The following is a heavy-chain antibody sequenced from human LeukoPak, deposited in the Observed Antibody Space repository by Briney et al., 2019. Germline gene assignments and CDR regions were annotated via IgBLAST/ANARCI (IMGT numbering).Heavy chain of an antibody. D-gene: IGHD3-22*01. CDR1: GFTFTNAW. J-gene: IGHJ4*02. V-gene: IGHV3-15*01. Sequence: GGSLRLSCAASGFTFTNAWMSWVRQAPGKGLEWVGQIKRKSDGGTTDYAAPVKGRFTISRDDSENTLYLQMNSLKTEDTAVYYCTTVHFDRTAYYYSGFDYWGQGTLVTVSS. CDR3: TTVHFDRTAYYYSGFDY. CDR2: IKRKSDGGTT.